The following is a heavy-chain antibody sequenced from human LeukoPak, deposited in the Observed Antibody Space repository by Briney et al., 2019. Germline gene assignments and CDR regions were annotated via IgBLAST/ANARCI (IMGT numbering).Heavy chain of an antibody. CDR1: GFTFSSYA. CDR3: ATPGDSSSWYYFDY. J-gene: IGHJ4*02. CDR2: ISGSGGSA. V-gene: IGHV3-23*01. Sequence: GGSLRLSCAASGFTFSSYAMTWVRQAPGKGLEWVSSISGSGGSAYYADSVKGRFTISRDNSKNTLYLQMNSLRAEDTAVYYCATPGDSSSWYYFDYWGQGTLVTVSS. D-gene: IGHD6-13*01.